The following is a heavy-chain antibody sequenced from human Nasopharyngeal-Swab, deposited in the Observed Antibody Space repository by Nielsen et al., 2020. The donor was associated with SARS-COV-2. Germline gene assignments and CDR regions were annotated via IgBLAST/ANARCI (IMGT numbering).Heavy chain of an antibody. Sequence: SETLSLTCVVSGASISSRNNYWGWLRQSPGKGLEWIGTIFSSGITYNPSLKSRVTMSVDTSKNQFSLTLTSVTAADTAVYYCARDESGDYLGLPFDHWGRGTLVTVSS. J-gene: IGHJ4*02. CDR3: ARDESGDYLGLPFDH. V-gene: IGHV4-39*07. CDR2: IFSSGIT. D-gene: IGHD4-17*01. CDR1: GASISSRNNY.